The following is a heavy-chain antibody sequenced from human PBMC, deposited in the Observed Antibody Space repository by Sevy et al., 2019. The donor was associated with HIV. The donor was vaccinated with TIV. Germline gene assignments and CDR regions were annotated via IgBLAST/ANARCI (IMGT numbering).Heavy chain of an antibody. CDR1: GGSISSYY. CDR3: ARDLGGGASVDTAMDYYYYYGMDV. D-gene: IGHD5-18*01. Sequence: SETLSLTCTVSGGSISSYYWSWIRQPAGKGLEWIGRIYTSGSTNYNPSLKSRVTMSVDTSKNQFSLKLSSVTAADTAVYYCARDLGGGASVDTAMDYYYYYGMDVWGQGTTVTVSS. J-gene: IGHJ6*02. CDR2: IYTSGST. V-gene: IGHV4-4*07.